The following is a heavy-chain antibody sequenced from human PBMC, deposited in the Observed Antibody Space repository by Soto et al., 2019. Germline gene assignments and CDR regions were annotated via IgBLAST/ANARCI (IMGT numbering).Heavy chain of an antibody. CDR3: AKSRNGYNSEAFDI. J-gene: IGHJ3*02. CDR2: ISGSGGSS. Sequence: GGSLRLSCAASGFTFSSYAMSWVRQAPGKGLEWVSAISGSGGSSYYADSVKGRFTISRDNSKNTLYLQMNSLRAEDTAAYYCAKSRNGYNSEAFDIWGQGTMVTVSS. V-gene: IGHV3-23*01. CDR1: GFTFSSYA. D-gene: IGHD1-1*01.